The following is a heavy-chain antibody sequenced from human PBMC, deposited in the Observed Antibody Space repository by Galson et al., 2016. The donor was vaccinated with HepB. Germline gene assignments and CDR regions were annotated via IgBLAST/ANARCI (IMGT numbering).Heavy chain of an antibody. D-gene: IGHD1-1*01. CDR2: IFHSGSA. CDR3: ASVATSWSERKFDY. CDR1: GFSISSAGYY. Sequence: TLSLTCTVSGFSISSAGYYWSWVRQHPGKGLEWIGYIFHSGSAYYNPSLENRVSISVDTSKNQFSLRLTSVTAADTAVYYCASVATSWSERKFDYWGQGTLVTVS. V-gene: IGHV4-31*03. J-gene: IGHJ4*02.